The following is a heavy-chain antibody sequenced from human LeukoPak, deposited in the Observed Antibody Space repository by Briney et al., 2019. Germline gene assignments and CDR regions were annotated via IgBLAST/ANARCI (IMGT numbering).Heavy chain of an antibody. V-gene: IGHV3-23*01. D-gene: IGHD5-12*01. CDR2: ISGSGSPT. Sequence: PGGSLRLSCAASGFTFSSYVMSWVRQAPGKGLEWVSSISGSGSPTYYADSVRGRFTISRDNSKNTLHLQMNSLRVDDTAVFYCAPDPNKWLRNYWGQGTLVTVSS. CDR3: APDPNKWLRNY. J-gene: IGHJ4*02. CDR1: GFTFSSYV.